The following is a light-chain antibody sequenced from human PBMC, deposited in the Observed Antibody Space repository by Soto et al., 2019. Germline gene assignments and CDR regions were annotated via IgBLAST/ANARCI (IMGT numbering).Light chain of an antibody. CDR1: ESISSW. Sequence: DIQMTQSPSTLSVSIGDRVTITCRASESISSWLAWYQQKPGKAPNLLIYKASSLESGVPSRFSGNGSGTEFTLTISSLQPDDFPTYYCQQFHSYSPYTFGQGTKLQIK. CDR3: QQFHSYSPYT. J-gene: IGKJ2*01. CDR2: KAS. V-gene: IGKV1-5*03.